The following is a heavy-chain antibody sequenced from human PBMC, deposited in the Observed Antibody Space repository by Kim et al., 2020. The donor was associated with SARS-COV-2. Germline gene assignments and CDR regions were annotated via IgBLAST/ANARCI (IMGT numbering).Heavy chain of an antibody. Sequence: GRSLRLSCAASGFTFSSYWMSWVRQAPGKGLEWVANIKQDGSEKYYVDSVKGRFTISRDNAKNSLYLQMNSLRAEDTAVYYCARDVLRYFDWLTTPEFDYWGQGTLVTVSS. CDR3: ARDVLRYFDWLTTPEFDY. J-gene: IGHJ4*02. V-gene: IGHV3-7*01. CDR2: IKQDGSEK. CDR1: GFTFSSYW. D-gene: IGHD3-9*01.